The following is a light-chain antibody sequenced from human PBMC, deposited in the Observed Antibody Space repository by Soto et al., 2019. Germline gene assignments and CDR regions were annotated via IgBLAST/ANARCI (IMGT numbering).Light chain of an antibody. Sequence: DIQITQSPSTLSASVGDRITINCRASQSISSWLAWYQQKPGKAPKLLIYKASSLESGVPSRFSGSGSGTEFTLTISSLQPDDFATYYCQQYNSYWTFGQGTKVDIK. J-gene: IGKJ1*01. CDR2: KAS. CDR1: QSISSW. CDR3: QQYNSYWT. V-gene: IGKV1-5*03.